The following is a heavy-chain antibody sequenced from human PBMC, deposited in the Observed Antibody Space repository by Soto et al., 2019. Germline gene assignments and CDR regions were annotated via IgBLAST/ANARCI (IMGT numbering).Heavy chain of an antibody. V-gene: IGHV3-74*01. D-gene: IGHD5-18*01. CDR1: GFTFSSYW. Sequence: EVQLVESGGGLVQPGGSLRFSCAASGFTFSSYWMHWVHQAPGKGLVWVSRINSDGSSTSYADSVKGRFTISRDNAKNTLYLQMNSLRVEDTAVYYCARGWIQLRPFDYWGQGTLVTVSS. J-gene: IGHJ4*02. CDR2: INSDGSST. CDR3: ARGWIQLRPFDY.